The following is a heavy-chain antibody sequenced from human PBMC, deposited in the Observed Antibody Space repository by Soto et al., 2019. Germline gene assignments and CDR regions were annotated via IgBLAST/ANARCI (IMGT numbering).Heavy chain of an antibody. V-gene: IGHV1-3*01. CDR1: GYTFTSYA. Sequence: QVQLVQSGAEVKKPGASVKVSCKASGYTFTSYAMHWVRQAPGQRLEWMGWINAGNGNTKYSQKFQGRVTITRDTSASTAYMELSSVRSEDTAVYYCARGASMVRGVILDAFDIWGQGTMVTVSS. D-gene: IGHD3-10*01. CDR2: INAGNGNT. CDR3: ARGASMVRGVILDAFDI. J-gene: IGHJ3*02.